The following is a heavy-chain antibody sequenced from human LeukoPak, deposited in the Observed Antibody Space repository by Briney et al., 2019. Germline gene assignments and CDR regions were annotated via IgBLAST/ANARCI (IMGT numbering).Heavy chain of an antibody. CDR1: GFTFSSYW. CDR3: ARGKSGSYGTKGY. V-gene: IGHV3-7*01. D-gene: IGHD1-26*01. J-gene: IGHJ4*02. Sequence: GGSLRLSCVASGFTFSSYWMSWVRQAPGKGLEGVADIKQDGSEKYYVDSVKGRFTISRDNAKNSLYLQMNSLRVEDTAVYYCARGKSGSYGTKGYWGQGTLVTVSS. CDR2: IKQDGSEK.